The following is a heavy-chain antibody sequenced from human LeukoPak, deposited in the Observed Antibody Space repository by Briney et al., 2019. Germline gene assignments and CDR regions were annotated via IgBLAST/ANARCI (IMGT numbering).Heavy chain of an antibody. D-gene: IGHD6-19*01. V-gene: IGHV3-21*01. CDR2: ISSSSSYI. CDR1: AFTFSSYS. CDR3: ARDLYIGVAGPGLYGFDY. J-gene: IGHJ4*02. Sequence: GGSLRLSCPPAAFTFSSYSMNWVRQAPGKGLEWVSSISSSSSYIYYADSVKGRFTISRDNAKNSLYLHMNSLRAEDTAVYYCARDLYIGVAGPGLYGFDYWVQGTLVSDCS.